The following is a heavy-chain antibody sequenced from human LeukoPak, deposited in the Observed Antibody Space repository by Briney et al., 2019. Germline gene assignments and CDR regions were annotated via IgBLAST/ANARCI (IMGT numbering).Heavy chain of an antibody. D-gene: IGHD4-17*01. J-gene: IGHJ4*02. CDR1: GFTFSSYA. Sequence: GGCLRLSCAASGFTFSSYAMSWVRQAPGRGLEWVSAISGSGGSTYYADSVKGRFTISIDNSKNTLYLQMNSLRHEDTAVYYCAKGYGDFDHWGQGTLVTVSS. CDR3: AKGYGDFDH. V-gene: IGHV3-23*01. CDR2: ISGSGGST.